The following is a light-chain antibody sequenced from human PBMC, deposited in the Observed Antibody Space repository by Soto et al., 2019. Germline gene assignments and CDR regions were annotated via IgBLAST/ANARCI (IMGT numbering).Light chain of an antibody. CDR3: QSYDSSLNRV. V-gene: IGLV1-40*01. CDR1: SSNIGENYD. CDR2: GDN. J-gene: IGLJ1*01. Sequence: QSVLSQPPSVSGAPGQRITISCPGGSSNIGENYDVHWYRQVPGTAPKLLMSGDNNRPSGVADRFSGSKSGTSASLAITRLQAEDEADYYCQSYDSSLNRVFGTGTKVTVL.